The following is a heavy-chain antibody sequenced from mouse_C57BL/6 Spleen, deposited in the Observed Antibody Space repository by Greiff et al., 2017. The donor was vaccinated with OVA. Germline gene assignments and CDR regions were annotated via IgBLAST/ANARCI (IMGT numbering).Heavy chain of an antibody. CDR3: ARLATGTGFAY. V-gene: IGHV5-6*01. Sequence: EVKLQESGGDLVKPGGSLKLSCAASGFTFSSYGMSWVRQTPDKRLEWVATISSGGSYTYYPDSVKGRFTISRDNAKNTLYLQMSSLKSEDTAMYYCARLATGTGFAYWGQGTLVTVSA. CDR2: ISSGGSYT. CDR1: GFTFSSYG. J-gene: IGHJ3*01. D-gene: IGHD4-1*02.